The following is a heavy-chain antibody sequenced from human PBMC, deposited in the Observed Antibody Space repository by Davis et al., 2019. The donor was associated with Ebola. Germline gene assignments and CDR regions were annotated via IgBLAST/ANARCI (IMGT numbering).Heavy chain of an antibody. J-gene: IGHJ4*02. Sequence: GGSLRLSCAASGFTFSDYYMSWIRQAPGKGLEWVSYISGGGRTIYYADSVKGRFTISRDNARNSLYLQMNSLRVEDTATYYCARHGSWNFDYWGQGTLVTVSS. D-gene: IGHD1-26*01. CDR3: ARHGSWNFDY. V-gene: IGHV3-11*04. CDR1: GFTFSDYY. CDR2: ISGGGRTI.